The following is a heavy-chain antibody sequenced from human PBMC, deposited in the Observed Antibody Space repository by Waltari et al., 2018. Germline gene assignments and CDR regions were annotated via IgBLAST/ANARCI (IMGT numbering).Heavy chain of an antibody. CDR1: GGPIRHGGHR. J-gene: IGHJ3*02. Sequence: QVQLQESGPGLIKPSETLSLTCTVPGGPIRHGGHRWSWLRQSPGKGLQWIGYTCFGGSPYYNPSLKSRLGLSEDASKNQFSLRLSSVTPADTAMYYCARVGGNAFGIWGQGTVVTVSS. CDR2: TCFGGSP. V-gene: IGHV4-30-4*01. D-gene: IGHD1-26*01. CDR3: ARVGGNAFGI.